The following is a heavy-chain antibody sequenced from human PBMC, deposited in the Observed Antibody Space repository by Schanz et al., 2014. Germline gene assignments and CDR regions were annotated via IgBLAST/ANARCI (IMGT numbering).Heavy chain of an antibody. CDR1: GYMYTSHF. CDR3: ATNVVVPAATGDVFDV. D-gene: IGHD2-2*01. CDR2: INPIDGST. J-gene: IGHJ3*01. V-gene: IGHV1-46*01. Sequence: QVQLVQSGAEVEKPGASVTVSCKASGYMYTSHFLHWVRQAPGQGFEWIGLINPIDGSTTYPLRFHGRITMTRETSTTTFYMDLSSLGSEDTAMYYCATNVVVPAATGDVFDVWGPGTMVTVSS.